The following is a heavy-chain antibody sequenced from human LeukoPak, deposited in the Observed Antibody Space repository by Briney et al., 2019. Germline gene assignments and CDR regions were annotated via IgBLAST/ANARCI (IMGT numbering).Heavy chain of an antibody. Sequence: PGGSLRLSCAASGLTFSSYSMNWVRQAPGKGLEWVSSISSSSSYIYYADSVKGRFTISRDNARNSLYLQMNSLRAEDTAVYYCARDPTVTPFDYWGQGTLVTVSS. CDR3: ARDPTVTPFDY. V-gene: IGHV3-21*01. J-gene: IGHJ4*02. D-gene: IGHD4-17*01. CDR2: ISSSSSYI. CDR1: GLTFSSYS.